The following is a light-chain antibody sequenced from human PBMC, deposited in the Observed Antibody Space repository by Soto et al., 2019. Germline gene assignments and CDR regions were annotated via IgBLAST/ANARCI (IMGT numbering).Light chain of an antibody. CDR3: QSYDSSLSGYV. V-gene: IGLV1-40*01. CDR1: SSNIGAGYD. J-gene: IGLJ1*01. Sequence: QSVLTQPPSVSGAPGPRVTISCTGSSSNIGAGYDVHWYQQPPGTAPKLLIYGNSNRPSGVPDRFSGSKSGTSASLAITGLQAEDEADYYCQSYDSSLSGYVFVTGTKLTVL. CDR2: GNS.